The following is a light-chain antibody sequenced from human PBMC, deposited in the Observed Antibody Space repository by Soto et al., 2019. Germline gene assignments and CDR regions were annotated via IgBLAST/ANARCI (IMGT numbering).Light chain of an antibody. CDR2: EVS. Sequence: QSALTPPASVSGSPGQSITISCTGTSSDVGGYNYVSWYQQHPGKAPKLMISEVSNRPSGVSNRFSGSKSGNTASLTISGLQAEDEADYYCSSYTSSSTSYVFGSGTKLTVL. J-gene: IGLJ1*01. CDR3: SSYTSSSTSYV. CDR1: SSDVGGYNY. V-gene: IGLV2-14*01.